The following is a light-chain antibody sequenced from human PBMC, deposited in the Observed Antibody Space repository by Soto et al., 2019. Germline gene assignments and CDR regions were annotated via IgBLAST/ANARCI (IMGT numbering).Light chain of an antibody. CDR3: QQRSIWPPT. CDR2: DTS. Sequence: EIVLTQSPATLSLSPGERATLSCRAGESVSSYLAWYQQKPGQAPRLLIYDTSNRATGIPTRFSGSGSGTDFTLTISSLEPEDFAVYYCQQRSIWPPTFGQGTKVEIK. CDR1: ESVSSY. V-gene: IGKV3-11*01. J-gene: IGKJ1*01.